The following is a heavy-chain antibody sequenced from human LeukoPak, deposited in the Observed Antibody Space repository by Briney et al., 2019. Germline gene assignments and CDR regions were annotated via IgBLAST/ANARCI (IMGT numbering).Heavy chain of an antibody. J-gene: IGHJ4*02. V-gene: IGHV3-53*01. CDR1: GFTVSNNY. Sequence: PGGSLRLSCAAAGFTVSNNYMSWVRQPPGKGLEWGSLLYNGGNTYFADSVKGRFTISTDKSKNTLYLQMNSLRAEDTAVYYCAKSTEGYSGSYLFDYRGQGTLVTVSS. CDR2: LYNGGNT. D-gene: IGHD1-26*01. CDR3: AKSTEGYSGSYLFDY.